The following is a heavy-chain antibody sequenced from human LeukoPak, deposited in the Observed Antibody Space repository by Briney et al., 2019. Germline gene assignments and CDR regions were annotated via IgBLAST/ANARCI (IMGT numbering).Heavy chain of an antibody. Sequence: ASVKVSCKASGYTFTSYGISWVRQAPGQGLEWMGWISAYNGNTNYAQKLQGRVTMTTDTSTSTAYVELRSPRSDDTAVYYCARDRCRAYYYGSGSKELDYWGQGTLVTVSS. V-gene: IGHV1-18*01. CDR1: GYTFTSYG. J-gene: IGHJ4*02. CDR2: ISAYNGNT. CDR3: ARDRCRAYYYGSGSKELDY. D-gene: IGHD3-10*01.